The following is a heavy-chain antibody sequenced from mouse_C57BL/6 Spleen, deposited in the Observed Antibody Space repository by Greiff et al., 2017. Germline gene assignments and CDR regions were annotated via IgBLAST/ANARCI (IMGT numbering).Heavy chain of an antibody. CDR3: ASSITTVLRFDV. CDR1: GYTFTSYW. CDR2: IDPSDSYT. Sequence: QVQLQQPGAELVRPGTSVKLSCKASGYTFTSYWMHWVKQRPGQGLEWIGVIDPSDSYTNYNQKFKGKATLTVDTSSSTAYMQLSSLTSEDSAVYYCASSITTVLRFDVRGTATTVPVSS. D-gene: IGHD1-1*01. J-gene: IGHJ1*03. V-gene: IGHV1-59*01.